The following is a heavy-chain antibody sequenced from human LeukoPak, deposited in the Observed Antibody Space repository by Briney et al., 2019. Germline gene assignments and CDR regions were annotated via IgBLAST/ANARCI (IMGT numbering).Heavy chain of an antibody. V-gene: IGHV3-21*01. CDR2: ISSSSSYI. D-gene: IGHD5-24*01. CDR3: ARDLSVEMATIYFDY. CDR1: GFTFSSYS. Sequence: GSLRLPCAASGFTFSSYSMNWVRQAPGKGLEWVSSISSSSSYIYYADSVKGRFTISRDNAKNSLYLQMNSLRAEDTAVYYCARDLSVEMATIYFDYWGQGTLVTVSS. J-gene: IGHJ4*02.